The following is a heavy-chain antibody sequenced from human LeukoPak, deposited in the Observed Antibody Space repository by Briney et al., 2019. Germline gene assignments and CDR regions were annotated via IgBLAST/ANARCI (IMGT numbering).Heavy chain of an antibody. CDR2: IYYSGST. V-gene: IGHV4-59*13. D-gene: IGHD6-19*01. Sequence: KPSETLSLTCTVSGGSISSYYWSWIRQPPGKGLEWIGYIYYSGSTNYNPSLKSRVTISVDASKNQFSLKLSSVTAADTAVYYCARGGAVAGTMFRWFDPWGQGTLVTVSS. CDR1: GGSISSYY. CDR3: ARGGAVAGTMFRWFDP. J-gene: IGHJ5*02.